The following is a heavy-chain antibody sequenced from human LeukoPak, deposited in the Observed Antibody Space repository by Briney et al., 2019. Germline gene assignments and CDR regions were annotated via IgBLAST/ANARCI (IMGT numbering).Heavy chain of an antibody. CDR3: AREYGGNPIYYYYYMDV. D-gene: IGHD4-23*01. Sequence: ASVKVSCKASGYTFTSYGISWVRQAPGQGLEWMGWISAYNGNTNYAQKLQGRVTMTTDTSTSTAYMELRSLRSDDTAVYYCAREYGGNPIYYYYYMDVWGKGTTVTVSS. CDR1: GYTFTSYG. V-gene: IGHV1-18*01. CDR2: ISAYNGNT. J-gene: IGHJ6*03.